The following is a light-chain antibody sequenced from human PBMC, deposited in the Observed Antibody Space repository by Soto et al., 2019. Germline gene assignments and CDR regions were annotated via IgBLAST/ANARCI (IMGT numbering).Light chain of an antibody. CDR2: GAF. V-gene: IGKV3-20*01. CDR1: QSVSSS. Sequence: EIVLTQSPGTLSLSPGERATLSCRASQSVSSSLAWYQQKSGQARRLLIYGAFSRATGIPDRFSGSGSGPGFTLTISSLKPEDFAVYFCQHYDSSRKFGQGAKVEIK. J-gene: IGKJ1*01. CDR3: QHYDSSRK.